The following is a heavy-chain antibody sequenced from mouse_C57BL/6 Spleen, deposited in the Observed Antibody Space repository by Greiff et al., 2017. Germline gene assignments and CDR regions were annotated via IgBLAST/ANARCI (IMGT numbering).Heavy chain of an antibody. D-gene: IGHD2-3*01. CDR1: GYTFTSYW. Sequence: QVQLQQPGAELVKPGASVKMSCKASGYTFTSYWITWVKQRPGQGLERIGDIYPGSGSTNYNEKFKSKATLTVDTSSSTAYMQLSSLTSEDSAVYYCARNSVTTLSYWYFDVWGTGTTVTVSS. J-gene: IGHJ1*03. CDR3: ARNSVTTLSYWYFDV. CDR2: IYPGSGST. V-gene: IGHV1-55*01.